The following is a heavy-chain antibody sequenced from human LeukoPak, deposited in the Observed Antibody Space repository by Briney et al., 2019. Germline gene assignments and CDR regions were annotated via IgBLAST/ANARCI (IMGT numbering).Heavy chain of an antibody. CDR1: GFTFSSYT. CDR2: IYSGGST. J-gene: IGHJ4*02. CDR3: ASLTYYYDSSGYYYFDY. V-gene: IGHV3-53*01. Sequence: PGGSLRLSCAASGFTFSSYTMSWVRQAPGKGLEWVSVIYSGGSTYYADSVKGRFTISRDNSKNTLYLQMNSLRAEDTAVYYCASLTYYYDSSGYYYFDYWGQGTLVTVSS. D-gene: IGHD3-22*01.